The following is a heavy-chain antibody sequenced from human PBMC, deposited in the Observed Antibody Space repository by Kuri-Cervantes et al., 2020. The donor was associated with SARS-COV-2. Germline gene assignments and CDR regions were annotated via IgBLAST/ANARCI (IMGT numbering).Heavy chain of an antibody. CDR3: AKDYSSTSCDDAFDI. D-gene: IGHD2-2*01. Sequence: GGSLRLSCAASGFTFGSYGMHWVRQAPGKGLEWVAVIWYDGSNKYYADSVKGRFTISRDNSKNTLYLQMNSLRAEDTAVYYCAKDYSSTSCDDAFDIWGQGTMVTVSS. J-gene: IGHJ3*02. CDR2: IWYDGSNK. V-gene: IGHV3-33*06. CDR1: GFTFGSYG.